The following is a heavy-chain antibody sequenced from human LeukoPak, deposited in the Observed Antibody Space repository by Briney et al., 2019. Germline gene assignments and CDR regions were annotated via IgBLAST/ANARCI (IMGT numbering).Heavy chain of an antibody. V-gene: IGHV3-20*04. CDR3: ARDYSSGWPFEGIFDY. Sequence: GGTLRLSCAASGFTFSTYGMSWVRQAPGKGLEWVSGINWNGGSTGYADSVKGRFTISRDNAKNSLYLQMNSLRAEDTALYYCARDYSSGWPFEGIFDYWGQGTLVTVSS. CDR1: GFTFSTYG. CDR2: INWNGGST. D-gene: IGHD6-19*01. J-gene: IGHJ4*02.